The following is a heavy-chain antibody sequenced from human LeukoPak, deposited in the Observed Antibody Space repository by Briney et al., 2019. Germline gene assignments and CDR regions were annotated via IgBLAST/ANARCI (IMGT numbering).Heavy chain of an antibody. D-gene: IGHD2-21*02. CDR1: GGSFSGYY. Sequence: SETLSLTCAVYGGSFSGYYWSWIRQPPGKGLEWIGYIYYSGSTYYNPSLKSRVTISVDTSKNQFSLKLSSVTAADTAVYYCASYCGGDCYFDYWGQGTLVTVSS. J-gene: IGHJ4*02. V-gene: IGHV4-59*06. CDR3: ASYCGGDCYFDY. CDR2: IYYSGST.